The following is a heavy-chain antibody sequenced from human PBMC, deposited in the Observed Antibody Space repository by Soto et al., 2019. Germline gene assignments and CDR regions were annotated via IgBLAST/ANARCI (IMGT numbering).Heavy chain of an antibody. V-gene: IGHV3-43*01. D-gene: IGHD5-12*01. CDR3: AKDASGYDMAFDY. J-gene: IGHJ4*02. CDR2: ISPDGTSS. Sequence: GGSLRLSCVASGFTLDDYTMHWIRQAPGKGLGWVSLISPDGTSSYYADSLKGRLTISRDNSKNSLFLQMNNLRTEDTALYYCAKDASGYDMAFDYWGQGALVTVSS. CDR1: GFTLDDYT.